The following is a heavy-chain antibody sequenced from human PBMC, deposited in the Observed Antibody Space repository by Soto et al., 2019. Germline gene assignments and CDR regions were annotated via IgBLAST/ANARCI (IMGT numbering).Heavy chain of an antibody. CDR1: GGAQSCQS. D-gene: IGHD6-13*01. V-gene: IGHV1-18*01. J-gene: IGHJ6*03. Sequence: GAPVKASSKASGGAQSCQSLRWGRQAPGKRLEGVGWISAYNVNTNYAQKLQGRVTMTTDTSTSTAYMELRSLRSDDTAVYYCARDWEYGSSWYGLNYYYYYMDVWGKGTTVTVS. CDR3: ARDWEYGSSWYGLNYYYYYMDV. CDR2: ISAYNVNT.